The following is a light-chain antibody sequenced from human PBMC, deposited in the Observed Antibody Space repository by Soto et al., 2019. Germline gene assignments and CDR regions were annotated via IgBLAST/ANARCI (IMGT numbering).Light chain of an antibody. Sequence: QSALAQPASVSGSPGQSITISCTGTGSDVGGYDYVSWYQHHPGKAPKVMIYEVTNRPSGVSNRFSGSKSGNTASLTISGLLAEDAADYYCSSYTRSSNYVFGTGPKV. V-gene: IGLV2-14*01. CDR1: GSDVGGYDY. CDR2: EVT. J-gene: IGLJ1*01. CDR3: SSYTRSSNYV.